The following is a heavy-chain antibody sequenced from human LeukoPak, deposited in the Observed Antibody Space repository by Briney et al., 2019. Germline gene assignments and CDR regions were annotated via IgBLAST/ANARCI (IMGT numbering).Heavy chain of an antibody. CDR2: ISYDGSNK. J-gene: IGHJ3*02. D-gene: IGHD2-8*01. Sequence: GGSLRLSCAASGFTFSSYAMHWVRQAPGKGLEWVAVISYDGSNKYYADSAKGRFTISRDNSKNTLSLQMNNLRPEDTAVYYCAKDSWSRNGIYDAFDIWGQRTMVTVSS. CDR3: AKDSWSRNGIYDAFDI. CDR1: GFTFSSYA. V-gene: IGHV3-30-3*01.